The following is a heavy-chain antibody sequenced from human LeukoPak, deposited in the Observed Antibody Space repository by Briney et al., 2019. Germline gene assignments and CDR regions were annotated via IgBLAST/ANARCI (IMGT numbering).Heavy chain of an antibody. CDR1: GYTFTTYY. D-gene: IGHD5-24*01. J-gene: IGHJ4*02. V-gene: IGHV1-46*01. CDR3: ARGDGYNTGPFDY. Sequence: ASVKVSCTASGYTFTTYYLHWVRQAPGQGLEWVGIINPLGATTSYAQRFQGRVTMTRDMSTSTVYMQLSSLRSEDTAVYYCARGDGYNTGPFDYWGQGTLVTVSS. CDR2: INPLGATT.